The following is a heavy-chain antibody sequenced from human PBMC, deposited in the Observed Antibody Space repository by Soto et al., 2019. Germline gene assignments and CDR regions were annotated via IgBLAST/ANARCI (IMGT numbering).Heavy chain of an antibody. CDR3: ARSALPAAINNWFDP. CDR2: FIPFFGKA. V-gene: IGHV1-69*06. J-gene: IGHJ5*02. Sequence: QVQLVQSGAEVKKPGSSVKVSCKASGGPFSNYAINWVRQAPGLGLEWMGGFIPFFGKADFAQRFQGRVTISADKPTNAAYMELSSLRSEDTAVYYCARSALPAAINNWFDPWGQGTLVTVSS. CDR1: GGPFSNYA. D-gene: IGHD2-2*01.